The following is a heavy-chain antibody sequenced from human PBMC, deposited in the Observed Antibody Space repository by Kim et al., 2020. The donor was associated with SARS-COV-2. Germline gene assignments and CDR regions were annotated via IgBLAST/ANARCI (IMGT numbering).Heavy chain of an antibody. J-gene: IGHJ6*02. CDR2: IYYSGST. CDR1: GGSISSYY. D-gene: IGHD3-10*01. CDR3: ARHFFRGFGEPHYYYGMDV. V-gene: IGHV4-59*08. Sequence: SETLSLTCTASGGSISSYYWSWIRQPPGKGLEWIGYIYYSGSTNYNPSLKSRVTISVDTSKNQFSLKLSSVTAADTAVYYCARHFFRGFGEPHYYYGMDVWGQGTTVTVSS.